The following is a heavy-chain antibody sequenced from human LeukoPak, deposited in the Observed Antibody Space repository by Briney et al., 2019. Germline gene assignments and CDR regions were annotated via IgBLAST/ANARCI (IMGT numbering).Heavy chain of an antibody. D-gene: IGHD6-13*01. CDR3: AKDLAIGIAAAGNY. V-gene: IGHV3-23*01. CDR1: GFTFSSYA. Sequence: GGSLRLSCAASGFTFSSYAMSWVRQAPGKGLEWVSGMSGSAGSAYYADSVKGRFTISRDNSKNTLYLQMNSLRAEDTAVYYCAKDLAIGIAAAGNYWGQGTLVTVSS. CDR2: MSGSAGSA. J-gene: IGHJ4*02.